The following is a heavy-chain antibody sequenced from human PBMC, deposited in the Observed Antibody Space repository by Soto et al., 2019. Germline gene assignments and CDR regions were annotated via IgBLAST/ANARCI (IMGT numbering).Heavy chain of an antibody. CDR2: ISYDGSRT. CDR1: GFTLSTYA. Sequence: QVQVVESGGGVVQPGRSLRLSCAASGFTLSTYAMHWVRQAPGKGLEWLAVISYDGSRTHYAGSMEGRFTISRDTSKNTLYLQMNRLGPEDTAVYSSGREQNSGYYRKANYGGQGTLVPVSS. J-gene: IGHJ4*02. V-gene: IGHV3-30-3*01. D-gene: IGHD3-22*01. CDR3: GREQNSGYYRKANY.